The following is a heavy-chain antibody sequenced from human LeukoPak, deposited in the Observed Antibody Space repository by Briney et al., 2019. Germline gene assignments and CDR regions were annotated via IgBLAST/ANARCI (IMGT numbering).Heavy chain of an antibody. Sequence: PPETLSLTCAVYGGSFSGYYWSWIRQPPGKGLEWIGEINHSGSTNYNPSLKSRVTISVDTSKNQFSLKLSSVTAADTAVYYCASWDSSGLDAFDIWGQGTMVTVSS. CDR1: GGSFSGYY. J-gene: IGHJ3*02. CDR2: INHSGST. D-gene: IGHD3-22*01. V-gene: IGHV4-34*01. CDR3: ASWDSSGLDAFDI.